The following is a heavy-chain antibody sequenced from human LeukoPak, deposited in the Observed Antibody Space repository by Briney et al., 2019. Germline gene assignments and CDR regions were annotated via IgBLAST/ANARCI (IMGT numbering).Heavy chain of an antibody. Sequence: GGSLRLSCAASGFTVSRNYMSWVRQAPGKGLEWVSVIYSGGSTYYADSVKGRFTISRDNSKNTLYLQMNSLRAEDTAVYYCVKPYYYSSGSLSWGQGTLVTVSS. J-gene: IGHJ4*02. V-gene: IGHV3-66*01. CDR2: IYSGGST. CDR1: GFTVSRNY. CDR3: VKPYYYSSGSLS. D-gene: IGHD3-10*01.